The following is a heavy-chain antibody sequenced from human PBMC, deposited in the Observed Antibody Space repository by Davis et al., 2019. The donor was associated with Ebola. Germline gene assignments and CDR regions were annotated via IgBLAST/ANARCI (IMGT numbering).Heavy chain of an antibody. J-gene: IGHJ4*02. V-gene: IGHV3-48*02. CDR3: ATGYNWNPD. Sequence: GESLKISCAASGFTFSSYSMNWVRQAPGHVLEWVSYISSSSSTIYYADSVKGRFTISRDNAKNSLYLQMNSLRDEDTAVYYCATGYNWNPDWGQGTLVTVSS. D-gene: IGHD1-1*01. CDR2: ISSSSSTI. CDR1: GFTFSSYS.